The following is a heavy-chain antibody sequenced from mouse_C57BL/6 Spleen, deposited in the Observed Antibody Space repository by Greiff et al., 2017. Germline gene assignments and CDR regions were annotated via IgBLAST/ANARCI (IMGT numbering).Heavy chain of an antibody. D-gene: IGHD2-4*01. CDR3: ARNYDYDAHYFDY. J-gene: IGHJ2*01. CDR1: GFSLTSYG. CDR2: IWSGGST. V-gene: IGHV2-2*01. Sequence: QVQLKESGPGLVQPSQSLSITCTVSGFSLTSYGVHWVRQSPGKGLEWLGVIWSGGSTDYKAAFISRLSISKDNSKSQVFFKMNSLQADDTAIYYCARNYDYDAHYFDYWGQGTTLTVSS.